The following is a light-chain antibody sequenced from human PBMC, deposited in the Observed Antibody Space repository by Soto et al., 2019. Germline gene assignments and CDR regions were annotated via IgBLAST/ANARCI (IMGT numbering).Light chain of an antibody. CDR2: DVS. J-gene: IGLJ2*01. CDR3: SSYTTGSTLI. CDR1: SSDVGGYNY. V-gene: IGLV2-14*01. Sequence: QSALTQPASVSGSPGQSITISCSGSSSDVGGYNYVSWYQQHRGKAPKLMVYDVSHRPSGVSNRFSGSKSGNTASLTISGLQDEDEAYYYCSSYTTGSTLIFGGGTKLTVL.